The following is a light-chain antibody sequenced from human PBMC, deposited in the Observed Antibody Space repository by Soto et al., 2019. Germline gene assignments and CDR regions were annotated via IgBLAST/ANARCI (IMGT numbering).Light chain of an antibody. CDR3: QQYYNIPFT. V-gene: IGKV4-1*01. Sequence: EIVMTQSPESLAVSLGERAAFNCKSSQSVLYRSNSQNYVAWYQQKPGQAPKLLIYWASTRESGVPDRFSGSGSGTDFTLTISSLQAEDVAVYYCQQYYNIPFTFGPGTKVDIK. J-gene: IGKJ3*01. CDR2: WAS. CDR1: QSVLYRSNSQNY.